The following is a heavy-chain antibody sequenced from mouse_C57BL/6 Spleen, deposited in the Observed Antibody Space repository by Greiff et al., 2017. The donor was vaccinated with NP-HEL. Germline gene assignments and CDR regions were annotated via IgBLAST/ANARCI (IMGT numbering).Heavy chain of an antibody. CDR3: ARQAVVATDYYAMDY. CDR1: GFTFSDYY. V-gene: IGHV5-12*01. Sequence: DVKLVESGGGLVQPGGSLKLSCAASGFTFSDYYMYWVRQTPEKRLEWVAYISNGGGSTYYPDTVKGRFTISRDNAKNTLYLQMSRLKSEDTAMYYCARQAVVATDYYAMDYWGQGTSVTVSS. D-gene: IGHD1-1*01. J-gene: IGHJ4*01. CDR2: ISNGGGST.